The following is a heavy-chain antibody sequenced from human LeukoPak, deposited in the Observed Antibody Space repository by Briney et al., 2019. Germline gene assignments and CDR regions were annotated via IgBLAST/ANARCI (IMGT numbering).Heavy chain of an antibody. CDR1: GGSIRSSSYY. CDR3: ARHRVAAADDAFEI. V-gene: IGHV4-39*01. CDR2: IFYSGST. J-gene: IGHJ3*02. D-gene: IGHD6-13*01. Sequence: SETLSLTCTVSGGSIRSSSYYWGRIRQPPGKGVEWIGTIFYSGSTYYNPSLTSRVTISVDTSKNLFFLYLTSVNAADTAIYYCARHRVAAADDAFEIWGQGTMVTVSS.